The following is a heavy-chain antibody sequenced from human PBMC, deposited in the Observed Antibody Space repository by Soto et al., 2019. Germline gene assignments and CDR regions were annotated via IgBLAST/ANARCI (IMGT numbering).Heavy chain of an antibody. D-gene: IGHD5-18*01. CDR2: ISYDGSNK. Sequence: GGSLRLSCAASGFTISSYGMHWVRQAPGKGLEWVAVISYDGSNKYYADSVKGRFTISRDNSKNTLYLQMNSLRAEDTAVYYCAKDLGSGGIQLWSFLSYYYYGMDVWGQGTTVTVSS. J-gene: IGHJ6*02. V-gene: IGHV3-30*18. CDR1: GFTISSYG. CDR3: AKDLGSGGIQLWSFLSYYYYGMDV.